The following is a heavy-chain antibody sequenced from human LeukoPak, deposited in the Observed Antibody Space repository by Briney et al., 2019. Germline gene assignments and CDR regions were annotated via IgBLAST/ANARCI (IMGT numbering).Heavy chain of an antibody. CDR1: GYTFTGYY. D-gene: IGHD2-21*02. CDR3: ARLRPMTAYYYYGMDV. V-gene: IGHV1-2*02. Sequence: ASVQVSCKASGYTFTGYYIYWVRHAPGQGLEWMGWINPNGGGTNYAQKFQGRVTMTRDTSISTAYMELSRLRSDDTAVYFCARLRPMTAYYYYGMDVWGQGTTVTVSS. CDR2: INPNGGGT. J-gene: IGHJ6*02.